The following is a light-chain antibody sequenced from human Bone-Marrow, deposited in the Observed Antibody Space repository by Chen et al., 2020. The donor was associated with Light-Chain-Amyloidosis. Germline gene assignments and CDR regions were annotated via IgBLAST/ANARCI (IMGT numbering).Light chain of an antibody. CDR1: SSDVGGYNY. J-gene: IGLJ1*01. CDR2: DVT. V-gene: IGLV2-11*01. CDR3: CSYAGSNSFV. Sequence: QSALTQPRSVSGCPGQSVTIFCAGTSSDVGGYNYVSWYQQHPGKALKLMIYDVTNRPSGVPDRFSGSKSGNTASLTISGLQAEDEADYYCCSYAGSNSFVFGTGTKVTVL.